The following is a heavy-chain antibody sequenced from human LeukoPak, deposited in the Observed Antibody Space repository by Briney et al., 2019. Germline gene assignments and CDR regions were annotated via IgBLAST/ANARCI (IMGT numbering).Heavy chain of an antibody. CDR2: IYYSGST. D-gene: IGHD2-15*01. V-gene: IGHV4-59*01. Sequence: PSETLSLTCTVSGGSISSYYWSWIRQPPGKGLEWIGYIYYSGSTNYNPSLKSRATISVDTSKNQFSLKLSSVTAADTAVYYCARGVAAHLDYWGQGTLVTVSS. CDR1: GGSISSYY. J-gene: IGHJ4*02. CDR3: ARGVAAHLDY.